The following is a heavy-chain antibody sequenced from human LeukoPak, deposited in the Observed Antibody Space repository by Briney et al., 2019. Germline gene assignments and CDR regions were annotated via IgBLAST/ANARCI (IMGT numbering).Heavy chain of an antibody. D-gene: IGHD5-24*01. CDR1: GFTFSSYG. CDR3: ARDFEMATISHFDY. V-gene: IGHV3-33*01. Sequence: GGSLRHSCAASGFTFSSYGMHWVRQAPGKGLEWVAVIWYDGSNKYYADSVKGRFTISRDNSKNTLYLQMNSLRAEDTAVYYCARDFEMATISHFDYWGQGTLVTVSS. J-gene: IGHJ4*02. CDR2: IWYDGSNK.